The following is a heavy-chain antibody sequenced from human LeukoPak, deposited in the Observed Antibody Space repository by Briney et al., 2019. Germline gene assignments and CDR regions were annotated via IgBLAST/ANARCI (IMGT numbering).Heavy chain of an antibody. CDR1: GYPFTAYY. J-gene: IGHJ4*02. D-gene: IGHD1-26*01. V-gene: IGHV1-2*02. Sequence: ASVKVSCKASGYPFTAYYVHWVRQAPGQGLEWLGWINPNSGDTYFAQKFQGRVTMTRDTSITTAFIDLSGLRSDDTAVYYCARRLGGTGGDYWGQGTLATVSS. CDR3: ARRLGGTGGDY. CDR2: INPNSGDT.